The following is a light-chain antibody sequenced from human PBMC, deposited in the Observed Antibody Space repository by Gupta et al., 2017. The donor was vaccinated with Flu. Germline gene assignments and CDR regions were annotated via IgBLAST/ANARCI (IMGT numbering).Light chain of an antibody. CDR3: QQSYSTPVT. V-gene: IGKV1-39*01. Sequence: DIQMTQSPSSLSASVGDRVTITCRASQRISNYLNWYQQKPGKAPKVLIYAASSLQSGVPSRFSGSGSGIEFTLTINSLQPEDLATYYCQQSYSTPVTFGQGTRLEI. J-gene: IGKJ5*01. CDR1: QRISNY. CDR2: AAS.